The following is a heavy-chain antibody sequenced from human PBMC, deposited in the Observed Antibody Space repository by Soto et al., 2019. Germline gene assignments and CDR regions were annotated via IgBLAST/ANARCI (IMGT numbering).Heavy chain of an antibody. J-gene: IGHJ5*02. CDR3: AREKSDLELFNWLDP. CDR1: GYSFTTYW. V-gene: IGHV5-10-1*03. CDR2: IDPRDSYT. Sequence: DVQLAQSGAEVKNPGESLRITCEASGYSFTTYWISWVRQMPGKGLEWMGAIDPRDSYTKYSPSFQGHVTISVDKSISTAYLQWNSLKVSDTAIYYCAREKSDLELFNWLDPWGQGTLVTVSS. D-gene: IGHD1-7*01.